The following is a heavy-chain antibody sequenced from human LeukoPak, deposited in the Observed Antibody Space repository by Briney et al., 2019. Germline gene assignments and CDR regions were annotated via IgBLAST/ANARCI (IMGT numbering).Heavy chain of an antibody. CDR1: GYIFINYG. J-gene: IGHJ4*02. CDR3: ARDGYFDY. Sequence: ASVKVSCKASGYIFINYGIAWVRQAPGQGLEWMGWISANNGNTNYAQKLQGRVTMTTDTSSSTAYMELRSLRSDDTAVYYCARDGYFDYWGQGTLVTVSS. V-gene: IGHV1-18*01. CDR2: ISANNGNT.